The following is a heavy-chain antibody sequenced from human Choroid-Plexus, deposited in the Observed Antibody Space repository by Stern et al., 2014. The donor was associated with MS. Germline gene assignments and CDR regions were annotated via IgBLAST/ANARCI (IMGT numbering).Heavy chain of an antibody. J-gene: IGHJ6*02. V-gene: IGHV1-69*01. CDR3: ARARSDLDGLDV. CDR2: IIPILGSP. CDR1: GGSFSNYG. Sequence: VQLVESGAEVKKPGSSVKVSCKASGGSFSNYGFSWVRQAPGQGLEWMGGIIPILGSPDYAEKFQGRVKISADASTTTVYLELSSLRSEDTALYYCARARSDLDGLDVWGQGTTVTVCS.